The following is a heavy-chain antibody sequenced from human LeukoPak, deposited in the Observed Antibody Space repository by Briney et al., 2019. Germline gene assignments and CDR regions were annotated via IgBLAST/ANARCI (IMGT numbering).Heavy chain of an antibody. CDR2: ISRSSSTI. Sequence: GGSLRLSCAASGFTFSRYSMNWVRQAPGKGLEWVSYISRSSSTIHYADSAKGRFTISRDNAKSSLFLQMNSLRAEDTAVYYCARDGGATMVRGVATYDSWGQGTLVTVSS. CDR3: ARDGGATMVRGVATYDS. V-gene: IGHV3-48*04. D-gene: IGHD3-10*01. J-gene: IGHJ4*02. CDR1: GFTFSRYS.